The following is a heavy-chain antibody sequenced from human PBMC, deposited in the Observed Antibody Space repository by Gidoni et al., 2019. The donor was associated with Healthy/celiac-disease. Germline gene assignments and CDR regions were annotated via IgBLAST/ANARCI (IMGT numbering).Heavy chain of an antibody. D-gene: IGHD3-9*01. J-gene: IGHJ6*02. V-gene: IGHV4-59*01. Sequence: QVQLQESGPGLVKPSETLSLTCTVSGGSISRYYWSWIRQPPGKGLEWIGYIYSRGSTNYNPSLKSRVTISVDTSKNQFSLKLSSVTAADTAVYYCARDRRDILTGYFYYYGMDVWGQGTTVTVSS. CDR1: GGSISRYY. CDR2: IYSRGST. CDR3: ARDRRDILTGYFYYYGMDV.